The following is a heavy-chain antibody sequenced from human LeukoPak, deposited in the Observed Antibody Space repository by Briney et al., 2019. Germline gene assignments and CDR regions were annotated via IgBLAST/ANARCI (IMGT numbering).Heavy chain of an antibody. D-gene: IGHD1-14*01. CDR3: AREVWGPEY. J-gene: IGHJ4*02. CDR1: GFTFTKYW. Sequence: PGGSLRLSCAASGFTFTKYWMTWVRQAPGKGLEWVGNIKQDGSDKNYMDSVKGRFTISRDNTKNSVYLQMSSLGAEDTAVYYCAREVWGPEYWGQGTLVTVSS. CDR2: IKQDGSDK. V-gene: IGHV3-7*01.